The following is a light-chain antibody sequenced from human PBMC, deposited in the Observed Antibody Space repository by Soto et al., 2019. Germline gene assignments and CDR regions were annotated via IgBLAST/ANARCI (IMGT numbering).Light chain of an antibody. CDR2: EVN. Sequence: QSALTQPPSASGSPGQSVTISCTGTSSDVGGYNYVSWYQQHPGKAPKLMIYEVNKRPSGVPDRFSGSKSGNTASLTVSGVQAEDEADYYCSSYAGSNRFGVFGGGTKVTVL. CDR1: SSDVGGYNY. V-gene: IGLV2-8*01. CDR3: SSYAGSNRFGV. J-gene: IGLJ2*01.